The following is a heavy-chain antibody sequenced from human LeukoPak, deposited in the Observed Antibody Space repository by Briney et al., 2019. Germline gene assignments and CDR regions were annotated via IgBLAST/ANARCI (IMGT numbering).Heavy chain of an antibody. J-gene: IGHJ3*01. CDR1: GYTFSNYD. CDR2: ISGYTGDT. CDR3: ARAGYCGDGGCRGGSAFDV. Sequence: ASVRVSCKTSGYTFSNYDIYWVRQAPGQGLECMGWISGYTGDTEYAEIFQGRFTVTTDTSTNTAYMELRSLTYDDTAVYYCARAGYCGDGGCRGGSAFDVWGQGTVVTVSS. D-gene: IGHD2-15*01. V-gene: IGHV1-18*04.